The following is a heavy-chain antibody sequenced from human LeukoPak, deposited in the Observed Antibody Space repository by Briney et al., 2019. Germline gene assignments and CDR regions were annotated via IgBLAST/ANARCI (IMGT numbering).Heavy chain of an antibody. CDR2: ISGSGGST. V-gene: IGHV3-23*01. CDR1: GFTFSSYG. D-gene: IGHD6-19*01. CDR3: AKDEGGYSSGWYFDY. J-gene: IGHJ4*02. Sequence: GGSLRLSCAASGFTFSSYGMSWVRQAPGKGLEWVSAISGSGGSTYYADSVKGRFTISRGNSKNTLYLQMNSLRAEDTAVYYCAKDEGGYSSGWYFDYWGQGTLVTVSS.